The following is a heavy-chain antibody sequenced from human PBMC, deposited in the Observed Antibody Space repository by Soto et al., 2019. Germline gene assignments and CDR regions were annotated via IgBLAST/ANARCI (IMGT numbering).Heavy chain of an antibody. CDR1: GGSISSGGYY. J-gene: IGHJ5*02. CDR2: IYYSGST. D-gene: IGHD3-22*01. Sequence: TVSGGSISSGGYYWSWIRQHPGKGLEWIGYIYYSGSTYYNPSLKSRVTISVDTSKNQFSLKLSSVTAADTAVYYCASVYYYDSSGYSNWFDPWGQGTLVTSPQ. V-gene: IGHV4-31*02. CDR3: ASVYYYDSSGYSNWFDP.